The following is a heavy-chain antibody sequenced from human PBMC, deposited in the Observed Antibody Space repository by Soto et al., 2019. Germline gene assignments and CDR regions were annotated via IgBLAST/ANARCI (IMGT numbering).Heavy chain of an antibody. CDR1: GGTFSPNT. V-gene: IGHV1-69*13. J-gene: IGHJ4*02. CDR3: ARQFDSDTSGYYYAY. D-gene: IGHD3-22*01. CDR2: IMPIFGSA. Sequence: GASVKVSCNAYGGTFSPNTISWVLQASGRGLKWMGGIMPIFGSANCAQKFQGRVTITADEYTRTVYMELSRLRSEDTAVYYCARQFDSDTSGYYYAYWGQRTLVTVSS.